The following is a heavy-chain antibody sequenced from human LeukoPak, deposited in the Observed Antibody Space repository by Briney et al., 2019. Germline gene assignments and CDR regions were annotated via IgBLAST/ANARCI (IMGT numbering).Heavy chain of an antibody. Sequence: GGSLRLSCAASGFTFDDYAMHWVRQAPGKGLEWVSVIYSGGSTYYADSVKGRFTISRDNSRDSLHLQMNSLRAEDTAVYYCASSRYYDFWNGYHDYWGQGTLVTVSS. V-gene: IGHV3-NL1*01. CDR1: GFTFDDYA. CDR3: ASSRYYDFWNGYHDY. D-gene: IGHD3-3*01. CDR2: IYSGGST. J-gene: IGHJ4*02.